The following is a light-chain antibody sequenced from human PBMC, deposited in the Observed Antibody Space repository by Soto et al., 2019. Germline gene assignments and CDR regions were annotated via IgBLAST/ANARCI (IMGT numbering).Light chain of an antibody. CDR3: QQYDSSPVT. V-gene: IGKV3-20*01. J-gene: IGKJ4*01. CDR2: GAS. Sequence: EIVLTQSPGTLSLSPGERATLSCGASQSVNSNYLAWYRQRPGQAPRLLIYGASSRATGIPDRFSGSGSGTTFTLTISRLEPEDFAVYYCQQYDSSPVTFGGGTKVEIK. CDR1: QSVNSNY.